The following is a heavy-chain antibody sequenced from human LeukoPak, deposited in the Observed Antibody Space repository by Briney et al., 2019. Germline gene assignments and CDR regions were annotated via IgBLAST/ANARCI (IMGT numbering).Heavy chain of an antibody. CDR1: GGSISSSNYY. Sequence: SETLSLTCTVSGGSISSSNYYWGWIRQPPGKGLEWIGNIYYSGSTYYKPSLKTRVTISVDTSKNQFSLKLTSVTAADTAVYYCARGSGSYYNLIDYWGQGTLVTVSS. CDR3: ARGSGSYYNLIDY. CDR2: IYYSGST. D-gene: IGHD3-10*01. J-gene: IGHJ4*02. V-gene: IGHV4-39*01.